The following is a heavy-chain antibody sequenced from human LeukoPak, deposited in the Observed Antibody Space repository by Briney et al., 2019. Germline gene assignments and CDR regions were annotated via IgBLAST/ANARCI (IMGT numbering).Heavy chain of an antibody. Sequence: GASVKVSCKASGYTFTGYYMHWVRQATGQGLEWMGWMNPNSGNTGYAQKFQGRVTMTRNTSISTAYMELSSLRSEDTAVYYCARYSGSYSDWGQGTLVTVSS. J-gene: IGHJ4*02. V-gene: IGHV1-8*02. CDR1: GYTFTGYY. CDR2: MNPNSGNT. D-gene: IGHD1-26*01. CDR3: ARYSGSYSD.